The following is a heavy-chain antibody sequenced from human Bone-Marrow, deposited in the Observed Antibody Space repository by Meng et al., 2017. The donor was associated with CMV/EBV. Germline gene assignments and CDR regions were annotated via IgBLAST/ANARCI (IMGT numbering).Heavy chain of an antibody. Sequence: QVHLVQSGPEVMRPCPSINVSCKASGYTFTGYYMHWVRQAPGQGLELTGLINPNSGGTNYAQKFQGRVTMTRDTSISTTYMELSRLRSDDTAVYYCARGYDISGYQDYWGQGTLVTVSS. CDR2: INPNSGGT. CDR3: ARGYDISGYQDY. V-gene: IGHV1-2*02. CDR1: GYTFTGYY. D-gene: IGHD3-22*01. J-gene: IGHJ4*02.